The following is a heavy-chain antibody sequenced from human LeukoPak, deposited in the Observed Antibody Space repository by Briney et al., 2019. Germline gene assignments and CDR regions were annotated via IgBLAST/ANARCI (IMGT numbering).Heavy chain of an antibody. CDR2: INPSGGST. CDR1: GYTFTSYY. V-gene: IGHV1-46*01. CDR3: ARAEYYYDSSGYFPADY. Sequence: GASVTVSCKASGYTFTSYYMHWVRQAPGQGLEWMGIINPSGGSTSYAQKFQGRVTMTRDTSTSTVYMELSSLRSEDTAVYYCARAEYYYDSSGYFPADYWGQGTLVTVSS. D-gene: IGHD3-22*01. J-gene: IGHJ4*02.